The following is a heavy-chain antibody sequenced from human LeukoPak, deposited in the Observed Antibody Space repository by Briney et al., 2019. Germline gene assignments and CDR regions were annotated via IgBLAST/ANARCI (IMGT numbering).Heavy chain of an antibody. J-gene: IGHJ4*02. Sequence: PSETLSLTCAVYGGSFSGYYWSWIRQPPGKGLEWIGEINHSGSTNYNPSLESRVTISVDTSKNQFSLKLSSVTAADTAVYYCASRSVVVAARADYWGQGTLVTVSS. D-gene: IGHD2-15*01. CDR2: INHSGST. V-gene: IGHV4-34*01. CDR3: ASRSVVVAARADY. CDR1: GGSFSGYY.